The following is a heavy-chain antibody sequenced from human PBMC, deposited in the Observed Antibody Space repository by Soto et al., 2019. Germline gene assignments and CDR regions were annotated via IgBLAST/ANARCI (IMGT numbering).Heavy chain of an antibody. J-gene: IGHJ4*02. CDR2: INHSGST. Sequence: PSETLSLTCAVYGGSFSGYYWSWIRQPPGKGLEWIGEINHSGSTNYNPSLKSRVTISVDTSKNQFSLKLSSVTAADTAVYYCASLVAERLDYWGQGTLVTVS. CDR3: ASLVAERLDY. CDR1: GGSFSGYY. V-gene: IGHV4-34*01. D-gene: IGHD2-8*02.